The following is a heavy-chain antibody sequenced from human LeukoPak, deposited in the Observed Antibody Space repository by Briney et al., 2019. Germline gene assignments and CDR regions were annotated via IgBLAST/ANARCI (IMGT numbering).Heavy chain of an antibody. CDR2: IKQDGSEK. J-gene: IGHJ4*02. V-gene: IGHV3-7*01. D-gene: IGHD3-10*01. Sequence: PGGSLRLSCAASGFTFSNYWMSWVRQAPGKGLEWVANIKQDGSEKYYVDSVKGRFTISRDNAKNTLYLQMNSLRAEDTAVYYCARDIVFAGQSGTIAGFFNSPNGQGFDYWGQGTLVTDSS. CDR1: GFTFSNYW. CDR3: ARDIVFAGQSGTIAGFFNSPNGQGFDY.